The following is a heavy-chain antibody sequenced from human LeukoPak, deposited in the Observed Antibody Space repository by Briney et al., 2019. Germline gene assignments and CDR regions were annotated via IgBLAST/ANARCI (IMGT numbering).Heavy chain of an antibody. D-gene: IGHD2-2*02. CDR1: GFTFSSYA. CDR2: IRYDGSNK. CDR3: AKRYQLLYVYGDAFDI. J-gene: IGHJ3*02. V-gene: IGHV3-30*02. Sequence: GGSLRLSCAASGFTFSSYAMSWVRQAPGKGLEWVAFIRYDGSNKYYADSVKGRFAISRDNSKNTLYLQMNSLRAEDTAVYYCAKRYQLLYVYGDAFDIWGQGTMVTVSS.